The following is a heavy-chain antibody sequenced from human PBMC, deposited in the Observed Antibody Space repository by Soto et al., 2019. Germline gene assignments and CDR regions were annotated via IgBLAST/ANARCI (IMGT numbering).Heavy chain of an antibody. D-gene: IGHD2-21*02. V-gene: IGHV1-18*01. Sequence: GASVKVSCKASGYTFTSYGISWVRQAPGQGLEWMGWISAYNGNTNYAQKLQGRVTMTTDTSTSTAYMELRSLRSDDTAVYYCARALGGVVTDAFDIWGQGTMVTVSS. CDR3: ARALGGVVTDAFDI. J-gene: IGHJ3*02. CDR1: GYTFTSYG. CDR2: ISAYNGNT.